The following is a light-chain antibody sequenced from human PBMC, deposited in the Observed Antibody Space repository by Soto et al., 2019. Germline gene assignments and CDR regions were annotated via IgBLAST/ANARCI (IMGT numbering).Light chain of an antibody. CDR3: QQYYSTPTWT. CDR1: QSVLYSANNKNY. Sequence: DIVMTQSPDSLAVSLGERATINCKSSQSVLYSANNKNYLAWYQQKPGQPPKLLIYWASTRESGVPDRFSGRGSGTDFTLSISSLQAEDVAVYYCQQYYSTPTWTFGQGTKVELQ. J-gene: IGKJ1*01. V-gene: IGKV4-1*01. CDR2: WAS.